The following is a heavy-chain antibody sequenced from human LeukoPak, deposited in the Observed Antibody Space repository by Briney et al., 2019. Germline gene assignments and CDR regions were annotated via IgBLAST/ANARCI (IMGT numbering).Heavy chain of an antibody. CDR1: GFTFDDYD. J-gene: IGHJ4*02. D-gene: IGHD6-19*01. V-gene: IGHV3-9*01. CDR2: ISWNSGSI. CDR3: AKDLKAVAGPSIDY. Sequence: PGRSLRLSCAASGFTFDDYDMHWVRQAPGKGLEWVSGISWNSGSIGYADSVKGRFTISRDNAKNSLYLQMNSLRAEDTALYYCAKDLKAVAGPSIDYWGQGTLVTVSS.